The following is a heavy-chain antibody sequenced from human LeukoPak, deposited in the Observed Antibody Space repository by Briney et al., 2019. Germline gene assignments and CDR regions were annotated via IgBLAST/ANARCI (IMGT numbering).Heavy chain of an antibody. CDR3: ARAPMVRGAPYYYYGMDV. J-gene: IGHJ6*02. D-gene: IGHD3-10*01. Sequence: SETLSLTCTVSGGSISSYYWSWIRQPPGKGLEWIGYMYYSGSTDYNPSLKSRVTISVDTSKNQFSLKLSSVTAADTAVYYCARAPMVRGAPYYYYGMDVWGQGTTVTVSS. V-gene: IGHV4-59*01. CDR1: GGSISSYY. CDR2: MYYSGST.